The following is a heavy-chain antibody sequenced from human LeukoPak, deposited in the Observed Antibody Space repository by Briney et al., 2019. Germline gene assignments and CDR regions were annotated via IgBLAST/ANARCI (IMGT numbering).Heavy chain of an antibody. V-gene: IGHV1-18*01. CDR3: ARRFLNYDILTGYSIHYFDY. Sequence: ASVKVSCKASGYTFTSYGISWVRQAPGQGLEWMGWISVYNGNTNYAQKLQGRVTITADESTSTAYMELSSLRSEDTAVYYCARRFLNYDILTGYSIHYFDYWGQGTLVTVSS. CDR1: GYTFTSYG. J-gene: IGHJ4*02. D-gene: IGHD3-9*01. CDR2: ISVYNGNT.